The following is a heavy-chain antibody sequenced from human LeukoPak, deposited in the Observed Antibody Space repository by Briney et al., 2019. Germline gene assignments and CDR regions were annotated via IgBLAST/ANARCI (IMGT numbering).Heavy chain of an antibody. V-gene: IGHV3-9*01. Sequence: GGSLRLSCAASGFTFDDFAMHWVRQTPGKGLEWVSSITWNGGRIGYADSVKGRFTISRDNTWNSLYLQMNSLRTEDTAFYYCARGLTTVTAYFEYWGQGTLVTVSS. J-gene: IGHJ4*02. D-gene: IGHD4-17*01. CDR2: ITWNGGRI. CDR1: GFTFDDFA. CDR3: ARGLTTVTAYFEY.